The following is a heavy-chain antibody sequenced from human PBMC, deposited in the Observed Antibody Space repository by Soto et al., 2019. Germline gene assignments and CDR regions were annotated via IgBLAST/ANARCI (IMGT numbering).Heavy chain of an antibody. J-gene: IGHJ3*02. CDR3: ASRRSSTRGVAFDI. V-gene: IGHV1-69*02. CDR2: IIPILGIA. D-gene: IGHD6-13*01. CDR1: GGTFSSYT. Sequence: GASVKVSCKASGGTFSSYTISWVRQAPGQGLEWMGRIIPILGIANYAQKFQGRVTITADKSTSTAYMELSSLRSEDTAVYYCASRRSSTRGVAFDIWGQGTMVTVS.